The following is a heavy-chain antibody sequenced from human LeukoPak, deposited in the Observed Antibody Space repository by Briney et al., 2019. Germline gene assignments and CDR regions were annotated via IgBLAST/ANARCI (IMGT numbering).Heavy chain of an antibody. CDR1: GDSVNNHF. D-gene: IGHD6-13*01. CDR2: IYYSGST. J-gene: IGHJ6*03. V-gene: IGHV4-59*02. CDR3: ARESSSSLYYYYMDV. Sequence: SETLSLTCTVSGDSVNNHFWSWIRQSPGKGLEWIGYIYYSGSTNYNPSLKSRVTISVDTSKNQFSLKLSSVTAADTAVYYCARESSSSLYYYYMDVWGKGTTVTVSS.